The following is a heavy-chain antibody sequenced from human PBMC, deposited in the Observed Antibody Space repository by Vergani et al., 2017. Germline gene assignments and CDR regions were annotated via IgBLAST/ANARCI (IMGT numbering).Heavy chain of an antibody. J-gene: IGHJ4*02. CDR2: ISAYNGNT. D-gene: IGHD1-26*01. CDR3: ATGNQANVWEILPVGY. V-gene: IGHV1-18*01. CDR1: GYTFTSYG. Sequence: QVQLVQSGAEVKKPGASVKVSCKASGYTFTSYGISWVRQPPAQGLEWRVWISAYNGNTNYAQKLQDRGTMTTDTSTSTPYMERRSRRSDDTAVYYCATGNQANVWEILPVGYWGQGTLVTVSS.